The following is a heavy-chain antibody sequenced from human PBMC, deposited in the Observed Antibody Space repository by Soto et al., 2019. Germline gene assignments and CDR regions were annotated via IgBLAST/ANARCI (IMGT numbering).Heavy chain of an antibody. D-gene: IGHD2-2*01. J-gene: IGHJ6*02. CDR2: ISGSGRNT. CDR1: GFTFSSNG. CDR3: AKGGGIVVVPAASGMDV. V-gene: IGHV3-23*01. Sequence: GGSLTLSCAPSGFTFSSNGMSWVLQAPGKGLDWVSGISGSGRNTYYADSVKGRFTISRDNSKNTLYLQMNSLRAEDTAVYYCAKGGGIVVVPAASGMDVWGQGTTVTAP.